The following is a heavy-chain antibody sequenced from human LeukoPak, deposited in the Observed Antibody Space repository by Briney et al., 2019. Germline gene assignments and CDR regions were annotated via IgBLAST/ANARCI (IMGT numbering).Heavy chain of an antibody. Sequence: ASVKVSCKASGFTFTGYYMHWVRQAPGQGLEWMGWINPNSGGTNYAQKFQGRVTMTRDTSISTAYMELSRLRSDDTAVYYCARVLPIYYYYYMDVWGKGTTVTVSS. V-gene: IGHV1-2*02. CDR1: GFTFTGYY. J-gene: IGHJ6*03. CDR3: ARVLPIYYYYYMDV. CDR2: INPNSGGT.